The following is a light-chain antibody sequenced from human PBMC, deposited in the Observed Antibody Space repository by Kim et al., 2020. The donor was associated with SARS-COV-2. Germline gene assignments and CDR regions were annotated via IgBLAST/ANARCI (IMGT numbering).Light chain of an antibody. CDR2: AAS. CDR3: QQSYSTPYT. Sequence: DIQMTQSPSSLSASVGDRVTITCRASQSISSYLNWYQQKPGKAPKLLIYAASSLQSGVPSRSSGSGSGTDFTLTISSLQPEDFVTYYCQQSYSTPYTFGQGTKLEI. V-gene: IGKV1-39*01. J-gene: IGKJ2*01. CDR1: QSISSY.